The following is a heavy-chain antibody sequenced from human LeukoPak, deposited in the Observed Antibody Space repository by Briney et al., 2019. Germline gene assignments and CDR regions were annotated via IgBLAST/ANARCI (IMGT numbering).Heavy chain of an antibody. CDR1: GFTFSSYW. CDR3: ARHNDGALDY. J-gene: IGHJ4*02. D-gene: IGHD1-1*01. Sequence: GGSLRLSCAASGFTFSSYWMSRVRQAPGKGLEWVGSIKHDGSEKHYVDSLKGRFTITRDTAKNSLYLQMNGLRAEDTAVYYCARHNDGALDYWGQGTLVTVSS. V-gene: IGHV3-7*01. CDR2: IKHDGSEK.